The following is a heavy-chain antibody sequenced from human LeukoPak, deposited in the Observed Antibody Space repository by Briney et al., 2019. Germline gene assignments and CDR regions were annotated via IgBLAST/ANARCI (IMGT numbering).Heavy chain of an antibody. Sequence: GASVKVSCKASGYTFTGYYMHWVRQASGQGLEWMGWINPNSGGTNYAQKFQGRVTMTRDTSISTAYMELSRLRSDDTAVYYCARGGNSRFNWFDPWGQGTLVTVSS. CDR2: INPNSGGT. V-gene: IGHV1-2*02. CDR3: ARGGNSRFNWFDP. CDR1: GYTFTGYY. J-gene: IGHJ5*02. D-gene: IGHD4-23*01.